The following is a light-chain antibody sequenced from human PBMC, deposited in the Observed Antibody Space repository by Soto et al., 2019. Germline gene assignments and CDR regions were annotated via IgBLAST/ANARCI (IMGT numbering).Light chain of an antibody. Sequence: QSMLTQPPSVSAAPGQKVTISCSGSSCNIGNNYVSWYQQLPGTAPKLLIYETDRRPSGIPDRFSGSKSGTSATLGITGLQTGDEAHYYCGTWDSSLSAWVFGGGTKLTVL. V-gene: IGLV1-51*02. J-gene: IGLJ3*02. CDR2: ETD. CDR3: GTWDSSLSAWV. CDR1: SCNIGNNY.